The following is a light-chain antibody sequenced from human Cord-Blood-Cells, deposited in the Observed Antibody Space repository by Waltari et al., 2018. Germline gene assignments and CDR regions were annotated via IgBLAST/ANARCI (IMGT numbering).Light chain of an antibody. CDR1: QSVVYSSNNKNY. CDR3: QQYYSTPRT. Sequence: DIVMTHSPDSLAVSLGERDTIKSNSSQSVVYSSNNKNYLAWYQEKPGQPPKLLIYWASTRESGVPDRFSGSGSGTDFTLTISSLQAEDVAVYYCQQYYSTPRTFGQGTKVEIK. CDR2: WAS. V-gene: IGKV4-1*01. J-gene: IGKJ1*01.